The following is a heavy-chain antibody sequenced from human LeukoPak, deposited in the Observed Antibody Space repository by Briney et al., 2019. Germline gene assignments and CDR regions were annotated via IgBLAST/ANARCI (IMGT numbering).Heavy chain of an antibody. J-gene: IGHJ1*01. CDR2: IYTSGST. Sequence: SETLSLTCTVSGGSISSGSYYWSWIRQPAGKGLEWIGRIYTSGSTNYNPSLKSRVTISVDTSKNQFSLKLSSVTAADTAVYYCAGRAEYFQHWGQGTLVTVSS. CDR3: AGRAEYFQH. V-gene: IGHV4-61*02. CDR1: GGSISSGSYY.